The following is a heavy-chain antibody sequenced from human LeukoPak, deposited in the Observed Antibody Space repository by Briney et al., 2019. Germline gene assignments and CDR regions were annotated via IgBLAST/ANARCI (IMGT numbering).Heavy chain of an antibody. CDR1: GFTFSSYG. Sequence: GIPLRLSCAASGFTFSSYGMHWVRQAPGKGLEGVAVLWYDGSNKYYADSVKGRFTISRDNSKNTLYLQMNSLKTHDTAVYYCARDPQIGAEYFQHWGQGTLVTVSS. J-gene: IGHJ1*01. CDR2: LWYDGSNK. CDR3: ARDPQIGAEYFQH. D-gene: IGHD2/OR15-2a*01. V-gene: IGHV3-33*01.